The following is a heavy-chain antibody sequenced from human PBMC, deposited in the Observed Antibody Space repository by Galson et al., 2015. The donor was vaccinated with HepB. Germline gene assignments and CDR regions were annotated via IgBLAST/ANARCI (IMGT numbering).Heavy chain of an antibody. J-gene: IGHJ3*02. CDR2: IDWDDDK. CDR3: ARGYSSGYPYDAFDI. CDR1: GFSLSTSGMC. Sequence: PALVKPTQTLTLTCTFSGFSLSTSGMCVSWIRQPPGKALEWLALIDWDDDKYYSTSLKTRLTISKDTSKNQVVLTMTNMDPVDTATYYCARGYSSGYPYDAFDIWGQGTMVTVSS. D-gene: IGHD3-22*01. V-gene: IGHV2-70*01.